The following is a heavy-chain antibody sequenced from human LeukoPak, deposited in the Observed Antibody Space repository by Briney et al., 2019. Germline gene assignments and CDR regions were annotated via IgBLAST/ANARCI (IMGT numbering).Heavy chain of an antibody. Sequence: PSQTLSLTCTVSGGSISSGDYYWSWIRQPPGKGLEWIGYIYYSGSIYYNPSLKSRVTISVDTSKNQFSLKLSSVTAADTAVYYCARDSPPDYYYDSSGYRPFDYWGQGTLVTVSS. D-gene: IGHD3-22*01. CDR2: IYYSGSI. CDR1: GGSISSGDYY. V-gene: IGHV4-30-4*01. CDR3: ARDSPPDYYYDSSGYRPFDY. J-gene: IGHJ4*02.